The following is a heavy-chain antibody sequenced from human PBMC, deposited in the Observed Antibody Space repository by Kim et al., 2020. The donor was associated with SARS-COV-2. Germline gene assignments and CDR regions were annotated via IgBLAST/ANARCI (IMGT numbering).Heavy chain of an antibody. D-gene: IGHD6-13*01. Sequence: GGSLRLSCAASGFTFSSYAMSWVRQAPGKGLEWVSVIIGSGGNTFYADSVKGRFTISRDNSKNTLYLQMNSLRAEDTAVYYCAKRGEGTSWKLGSYYFDYWGQGTLVTVSS. J-gene: IGHJ4*02. CDR2: IIGSGGNT. CDR1: GFTFSSYA. CDR3: AKRGEGTSWKLGSYYFDY. V-gene: IGHV3-23*01.